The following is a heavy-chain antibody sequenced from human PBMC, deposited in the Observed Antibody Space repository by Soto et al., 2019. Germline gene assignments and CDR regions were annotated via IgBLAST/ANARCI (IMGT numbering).Heavy chain of an antibody. CDR1: GASVNTGDHY. CDR2: IFSSGDT. J-gene: IGHJ1*01. V-gene: IGHV4-30-4*01. CDR3: VGTGTTDDF. Sequence: VQLQGSGPGLVKPSQTLSLTCTVSGASVNTGDHYWSYIRQPPGKGLEWLGYIFSSGDTYYNPSLKSRATISLNTSRNQFSLTLTSVTDADTAVYYCVGTGTTDDFWGQGTLVTVSS. D-gene: IGHD1-7*01.